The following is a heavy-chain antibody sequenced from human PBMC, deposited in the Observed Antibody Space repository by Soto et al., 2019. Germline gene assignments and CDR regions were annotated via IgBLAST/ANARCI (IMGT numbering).Heavy chain of an antibody. V-gene: IGHV1-3*01. D-gene: IGHD2-15*01. CDR1: GYTFTSYA. CDR2: INAGNGNT. J-gene: IGHJ5*02. CDR3: AREVDLGCSGGSCYSEWFDP. Sequence: QVQLVQSGAEVKKPGASVKVSCKASGYTFTSYAMHWVRQAPGQRLEWMGWINAGNGNTKYSQKFQGRVTITRDTSASTAYMELSSLRSEDTAVYYCAREVDLGCSGGSCYSEWFDPWGQGTLVTVSS.